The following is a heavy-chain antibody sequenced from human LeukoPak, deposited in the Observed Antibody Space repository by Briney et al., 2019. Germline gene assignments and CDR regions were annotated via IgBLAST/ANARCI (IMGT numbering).Heavy chain of an antibody. Sequence: PGGSLRLSRVASRFTFSNYWMTWVRQAPGKGLERVANIKKDGGETYYMESVKGRFTISRDNARNSLYLQMNSLTVEDTAVYYCARDMGWQQFDQWGQGTLVTVSS. J-gene: IGHJ4*02. V-gene: IGHV3-7*01. D-gene: IGHD5-24*01. CDR2: IKKDGGET. CDR1: RFTFSNYW. CDR3: ARDMGWQQFDQ.